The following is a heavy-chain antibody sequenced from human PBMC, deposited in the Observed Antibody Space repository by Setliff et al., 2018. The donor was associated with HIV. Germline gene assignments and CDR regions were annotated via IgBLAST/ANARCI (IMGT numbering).Heavy chain of an antibody. V-gene: IGHV3-21*01. CDR3: ARDKGGYGDYGCFDY. Sequence: GGSLRLSCAASGFTFSSYSMNWVRQAPGKGLEWVSSISGSSSYIYYADSVKGRFTISRDNAKNSLYLQMNSLRAEDTAVYYCARDKGGYGDYGCFDYWGQGTLVTVSS. CDR2: ISGSSSYI. CDR1: GFTFSSYS. J-gene: IGHJ4*02. D-gene: IGHD4-17*01.